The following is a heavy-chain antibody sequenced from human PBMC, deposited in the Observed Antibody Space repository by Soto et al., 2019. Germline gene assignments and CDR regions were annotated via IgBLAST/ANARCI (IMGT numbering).Heavy chain of an antibody. CDR2: ISYDGSNK. CDR3: ARDFSAYSSSWYRYGMDV. V-gene: IGHV3-30-3*01. Sequence: QVQLVESGGGVVQPGRSLRLSCAASGFTFSSYAMHWVRQAPGKGLEWVAVISYDGSNKYYADSVKGRFTISRDNSKNTLYLQMNSLRAEDTDVYYCARDFSAYSSSWYRYGMDVWGQGTTVTVSS. CDR1: GFTFSSYA. D-gene: IGHD6-13*01. J-gene: IGHJ6*02.